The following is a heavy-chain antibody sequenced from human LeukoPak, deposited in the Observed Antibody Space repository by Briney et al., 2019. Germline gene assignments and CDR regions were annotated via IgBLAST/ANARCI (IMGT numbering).Heavy chain of an antibody. J-gene: IGHJ4*02. V-gene: IGHV4-59*01. CDR2: IYYSGSN. Sequence: KPSETLSLTCTVSGGSISSYHWSWIRQPPGKGLEWIGYIYYSGSNNYKPSLKSRVTISVDTPKNQFSLNLSSVTAADTAVYYCARVDSSSWFEVDYWGQGTLVTVSS. CDR3: ARVDSSSWFEVDY. D-gene: IGHD6-13*01. CDR1: GGSISSYH.